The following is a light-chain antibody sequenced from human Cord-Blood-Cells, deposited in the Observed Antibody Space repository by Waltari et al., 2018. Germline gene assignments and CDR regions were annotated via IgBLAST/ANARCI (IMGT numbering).Light chain of an antibody. CDR3: CSYAGSL. V-gene: IGLV2-11*01. CDR2: DVS. Sequence: QSALTQPRSVSGSPGQSVTISCTGTSSDVGGYNYVSWYQQHPGKAPKLMIYDVSKRPSGFPDLFSGSKSGNSASLTISGLQAEDEADYYCCSYAGSLFGGGTKLTVL. CDR1: SSDVGGYNY. J-gene: IGLJ2*01.